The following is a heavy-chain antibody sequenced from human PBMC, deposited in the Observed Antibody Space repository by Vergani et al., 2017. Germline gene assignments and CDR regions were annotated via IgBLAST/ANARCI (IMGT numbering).Heavy chain of an antibody. Sequence: EVQLLESGGGLVQPGGSLRLSCAASGFTFSSFAMSWVRQAPGKGLEWVSSIGVSGGGTFYADSVKGRFTFSRDNSKNKLYLQMNSLRAEDTAIYYCAKSGRLGSGWPNPFDYWGQGTLVTVSS. CDR1: GFTFSSFA. J-gene: IGHJ4*02. D-gene: IGHD6-19*01. V-gene: IGHV3-23*01. CDR2: IGVSGGGT. CDR3: AKSGRLGSGWPNPFDY.